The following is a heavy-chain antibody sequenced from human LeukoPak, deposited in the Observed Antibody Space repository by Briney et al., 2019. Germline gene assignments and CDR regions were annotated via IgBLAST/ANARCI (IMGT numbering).Heavy chain of an antibody. CDR1: GGTFSSYA. J-gene: IGHJ4*02. CDR3: ARGAGSSWYMDYFDC. V-gene: IGHV1-69*05. Sequence: SVKVSCKASGGTFSSYAISWVRQAPGQGLEWMGRIIPIFGTANYAQKFQGRVTITTDESTSTAYMELSSLRSEDTAVYYCARGAGSSWYMDYFDCWGQGTLVTVSS. CDR2: IIPIFGTA. D-gene: IGHD6-13*01.